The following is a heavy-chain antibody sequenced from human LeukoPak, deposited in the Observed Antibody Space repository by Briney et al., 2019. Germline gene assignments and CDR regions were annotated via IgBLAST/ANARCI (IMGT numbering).Heavy chain of an antibody. V-gene: IGHV1-2*02. CDR2: INPNSGGT. J-gene: IGHJ5*02. Sequence: GPVKVSCKASGCTFTGYYMHWVRPAPGQGLEWMGWINPNSGGTNYAQKFQGRVTMTRDTSISTAYMELSRLRSDDTAVYYCARGNYDILTGYFSPWGQGTLVTVSS. CDR3: ARGNYDILTGYFSP. D-gene: IGHD3-9*01. CDR1: GCTFTGYY.